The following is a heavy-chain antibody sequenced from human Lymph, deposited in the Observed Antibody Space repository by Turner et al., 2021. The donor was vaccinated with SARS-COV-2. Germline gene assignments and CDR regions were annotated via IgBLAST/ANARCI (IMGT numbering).Heavy chain of an antibody. Sequence: EVQLVESGGGLVKPGGSLRLLCSASGFTFSSYSMNWAGQAPGKGLEWVSAISSSSSYIYYAASVKGRFTISRDNAKNSLYLQMNSLRAEDTAVYYCARGDYGDYGTVYFDYWGQGTLVTVSS. D-gene: IGHD4-17*01. CDR3: ARGDYGDYGTVYFDY. V-gene: IGHV3-21*01. CDR2: ISSSSSYI. J-gene: IGHJ4*02. CDR1: GFTFSSYS.